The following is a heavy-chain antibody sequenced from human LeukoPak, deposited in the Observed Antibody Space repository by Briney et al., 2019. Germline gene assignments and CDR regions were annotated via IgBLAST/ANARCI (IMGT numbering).Heavy chain of an antibody. D-gene: IGHD2-15*01. Sequence: PGGSLRLSCAASGFTFSSYNMNWVRQAPGRGLEWVSSISRTGSYIYYADSVKGRFTISRDNAQNSLYLQMNSLRVEDTAVYYCARVLETVCRGGSCYSGLDYWGQGTLVTVSS. J-gene: IGHJ4*02. V-gene: IGHV3-21*01. CDR1: GFTFSSYN. CDR2: ISRTGSYI. CDR3: ARVLETVCRGGSCYSGLDY.